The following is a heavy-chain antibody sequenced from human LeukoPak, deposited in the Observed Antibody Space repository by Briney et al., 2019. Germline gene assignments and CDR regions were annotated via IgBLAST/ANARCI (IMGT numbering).Heavy chain of an antibody. J-gene: IGHJ4*02. Sequence: GGSLRLSCAASGFIFSAHYLDWIRQAPGKGLEWVGRSRNKDRSYTTEYAASVKGRFTISRDNSKNTLYLQMNSLRAEDTAVYYCAKDLEGLQWELLSADLDYWGQGTLVTVSS. CDR3: AKDLEGLQWELLSADLDY. D-gene: IGHD1-26*01. CDR2: SRNKDRSYTT. V-gene: IGHV3-72*01. CDR1: GFIFSAHY.